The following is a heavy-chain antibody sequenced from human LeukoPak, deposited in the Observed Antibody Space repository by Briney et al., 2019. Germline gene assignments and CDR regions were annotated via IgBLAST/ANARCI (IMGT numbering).Heavy chain of an antibody. CDR3: ARGVKIEYSSSSRNWYFDL. V-gene: IGHV4-59*08. CDR1: GGXISSYY. D-gene: IGHD6-6*01. Sequence: SETLSLTCTVSGGXISSYYCSWIRQPPGKGLEWIGYIYYSGSTNYNPSLKSRVTLSVDTSKNQFSLKLSSVTAADTAVYYCARGVKIEYSSSSRNWYFDLWGRGTLVTVSS. CDR2: IYYSGST. J-gene: IGHJ2*01.